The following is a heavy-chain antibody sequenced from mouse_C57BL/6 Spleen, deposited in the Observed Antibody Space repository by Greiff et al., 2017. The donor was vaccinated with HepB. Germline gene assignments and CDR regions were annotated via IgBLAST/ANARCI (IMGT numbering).Heavy chain of an antibody. Sequence: VQLQQPGAELVMPGASVKLSCKASGYTFTSYWMHWVKQRPGQGLEWIGEIDPSDSYTNYNQKFKGKSTLTVDKSSSTAYMQLSSLTSEDSAVYYCARPLYGSSWYFDVWGTGTTVTVSS. J-gene: IGHJ1*03. CDR1: GYTFTSYW. V-gene: IGHV1-69*01. D-gene: IGHD1-1*01. CDR2: IDPSDSYT. CDR3: ARPLYGSSWYFDV.